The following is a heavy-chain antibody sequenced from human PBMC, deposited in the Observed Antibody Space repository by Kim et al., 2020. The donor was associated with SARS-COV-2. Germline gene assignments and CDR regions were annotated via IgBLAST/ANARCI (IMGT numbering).Heavy chain of an antibody. CDR3: ARARQLLKRGPDYGDLPY. CDR1: GYTFTSYY. J-gene: IGHJ4*02. CDR2: INPSGGST. V-gene: IGHV1-46*01. Sequence: ASVKVSCKASGYTFTSYYMHWVRQAPGQGLEWMGIINPSGGSTSYAQKFQGRVTMTRDTSTSTVYMELSSLRSEDTAVYYCARARQLLKRGPDYGDLPYWGQGTLVTVSS. D-gene: IGHD4-17*01.